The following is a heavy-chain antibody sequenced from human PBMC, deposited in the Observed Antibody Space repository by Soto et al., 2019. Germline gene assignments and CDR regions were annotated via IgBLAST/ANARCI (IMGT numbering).Heavy chain of an antibody. CDR3: ARYRREAVAGYTLDN. J-gene: IGHJ4*02. CDR2: VYHSGST. D-gene: IGHD6-13*01. Sequence: SETLSLTCGVTGASITNNNWWSWFRQSPGKGLEWIGEVYHSGSTNYNSSLKSRVTMSVDKAKNQVSLNLKSVTAADTAVYYCARYRREAVAGYTLDNWGQGILVTVSS. V-gene: IGHV4-4*02. CDR1: GASITNNNW.